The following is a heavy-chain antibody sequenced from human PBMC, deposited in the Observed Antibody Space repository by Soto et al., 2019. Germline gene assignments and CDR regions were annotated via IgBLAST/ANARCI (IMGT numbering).Heavy chain of an antibody. D-gene: IGHD6-6*01. J-gene: IGHJ6*02. V-gene: IGHV3-23*01. CDR3: AKDRVEYSSSSGPSAVYYYYGMDV. Sequence: GGSLRLSCAASGFTFSSYAMSWVRQAPGKGLEWVSAISGSGGSTYYADPVKGRFTISRDNSKNTLYLQMNSLRAEDTAVYYCAKDRVEYSSSSGPSAVYYYYGMDVWGQGTTVTVSS. CDR1: GFTFSSYA. CDR2: ISGSGGST.